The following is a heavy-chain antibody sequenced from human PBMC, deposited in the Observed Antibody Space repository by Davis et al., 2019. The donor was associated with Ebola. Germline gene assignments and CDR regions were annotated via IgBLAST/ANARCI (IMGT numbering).Heavy chain of an antibody. CDR2: IYYSEST. Sequence: SETLSLTCTVSGGSISSYYWSWIRQPPGKGLEWIGYIYYSESTNYNPSLKSRVTISVDTSKNQFSLKLNSVTAADTAVYYCARDSSGSPYSGLDVWGQGTTVTVSS. D-gene: IGHD6-25*01. CDR3: ARDSSGSPYSGLDV. CDR1: GGSISSYY. J-gene: IGHJ6*02. V-gene: IGHV4-59*01.